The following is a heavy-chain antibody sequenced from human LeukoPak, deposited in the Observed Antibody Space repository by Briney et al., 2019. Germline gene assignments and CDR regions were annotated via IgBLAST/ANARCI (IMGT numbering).Heavy chain of an antibody. J-gene: IGHJ1*01. D-gene: IGHD2-2*01. Sequence: ASVKVSCKASGYTLTTYSLAWVRQAPGQSLEWMGWISVNNGGTNYAQSFQDRVTLTRDTSTNTAYLELRSLRSDDTAIIYCATATQPRGYFLHWGQGTLVTVSS. V-gene: IGHV1-18*01. CDR1: GYTLTTYS. CDR2: ISVNNGGT. CDR3: ATATQPRGYFLH.